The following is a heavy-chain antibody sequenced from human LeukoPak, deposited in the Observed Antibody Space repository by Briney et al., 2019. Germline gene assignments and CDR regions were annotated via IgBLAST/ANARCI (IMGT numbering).Heavy chain of an antibody. D-gene: IGHD3-9*01. V-gene: IGHV1-46*01. CDR2: INPSGGTT. CDR3: ARCGEPSYDILTGYSRFDY. Sequence: ASVKVSCKASGYTFTSYYMHWVRQSPGQGLEWMGIINPSGGTTSYAQKFQGRVTMTRDTSTSTVYMELSSLRSEDTAVYYCARCGEPSYDILTGYSRFDYWGQGTLVTVSS. CDR1: GYTFTSYY. J-gene: IGHJ4*02.